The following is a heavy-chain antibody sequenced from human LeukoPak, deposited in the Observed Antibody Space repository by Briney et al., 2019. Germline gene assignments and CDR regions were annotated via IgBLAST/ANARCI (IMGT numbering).Heavy chain of an antibody. Sequence: GESLQISSQGSGSSFTSYWIGWVRPVPGKGLEWSGIIYAGDSDTRYSPSFQGQVTISADKTISTAYLQWSSLKASDTAMYYCARQLSPSDAFDIWGQGTMVTVSS. CDR2: IYAGDSDT. CDR1: GSSFTSYW. CDR3: ARQLSPSDAFDI. J-gene: IGHJ3*02. V-gene: IGHV5-51*01.